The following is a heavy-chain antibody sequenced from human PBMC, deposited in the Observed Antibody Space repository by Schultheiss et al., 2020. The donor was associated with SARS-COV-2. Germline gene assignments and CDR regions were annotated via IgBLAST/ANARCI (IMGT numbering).Heavy chain of an antibody. CDR3: AKAHFFRILTSRTFHY. J-gene: IGHJ4*02. D-gene: IGHD3-9*01. CDR1: GFTFDDYA. Sequence: SLKISCAASGFTFDDYAMHWVRQAPGKGLEWVSGISWNSGSIGYADSVKGRFTISRDNAKNSLYLQMNSLRAEDTALYYCAKAHFFRILTSRTFHYWGQGTLVTVSS. CDR2: ISWNSGSI. V-gene: IGHV3-9*01.